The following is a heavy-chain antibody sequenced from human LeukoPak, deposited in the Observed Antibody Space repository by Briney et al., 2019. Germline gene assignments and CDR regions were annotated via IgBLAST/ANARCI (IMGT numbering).Heavy chain of an antibody. V-gene: IGHV3-48*04. J-gene: IGHJ4*02. CDR1: GFTFSDFW. D-gene: IGHD3-10*01. CDR2: ISSSGSTI. CDR3: ARLDDYYGSGTLDY. Sequence: GGSLRLSXAASGFTFSDFWMNWVRQAPGKGLEWVSYISSSGSTIYYADSVKGRFTISRDNAKNSLYLQMNSLRAEDTAVYYCARLDDYYGSGTLDYWGQGTLVTVSS.